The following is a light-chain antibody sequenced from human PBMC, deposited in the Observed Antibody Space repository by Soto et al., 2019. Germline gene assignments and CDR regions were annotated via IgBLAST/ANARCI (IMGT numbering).Light chain of an antibody. CDR3: QQHSHWPPWT. V-gene: IGKV3-11*01. J-gene: IGKJ1*01. Sequence: ETVLTQSPAILSLSPVERATLFCMASQSISRYLAWYQQKPGQAPRLLIYGASSRATGISDRFSGWGSGTEFTLTIRSLEPEDFAVYYCQQHSHWPPWTCGQGTTGAIK. CDR1: QSISRY. CDR2: GAS.